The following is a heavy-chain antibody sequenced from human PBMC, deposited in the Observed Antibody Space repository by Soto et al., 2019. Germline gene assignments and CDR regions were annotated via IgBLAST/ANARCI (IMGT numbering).Heavy chain of an antibody. CDR2: INPNSGGT. J-gene: IGHJ3*01. D-gene: IGHD2-8*01. V-gene: IGHV1-2*04. CDR3: AIGENFGDGVFDV. CDR1: GYTFTGYY. Sequence: ASVKVSCKASGYTFTGYYMHWVRQAPGQGLEWMGWINPNSGGTNYAQKFQGWVTMTRDTSISTAYMELNSLRSDDTAIYYCAIGENFGDGVFDVWGQGTVVTVSS.